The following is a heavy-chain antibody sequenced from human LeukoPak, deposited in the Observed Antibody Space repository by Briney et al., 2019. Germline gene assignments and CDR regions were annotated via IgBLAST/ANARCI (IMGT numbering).Heavy chain of an antibody. Sequence: SETLSLTCTVSGGSISSYYWNWIRQPAGKGLEWIGRIYTSGSTNYNPSLKSRVTMSVDTSKNQFSLKLSSVTAADTAVYYCAREALELAAAPFDYWGQGTLVTVSS. CDR1: GGSISSYY. CDR2: IYTSGST. V-gene: IGHV4-4*07. J-gene: IGHJ4*02. CDR3: AREALELAAAPFDY. D-gene: IGHD6-13*01.